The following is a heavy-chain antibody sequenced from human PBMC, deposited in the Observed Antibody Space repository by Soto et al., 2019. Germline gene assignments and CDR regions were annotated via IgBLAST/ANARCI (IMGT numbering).Heavy chain of an antibody. Sequence: PSETLSLTCTVSGGSISSGGYYWSWIRQHPGKGLEWIAHIHHSGSTNYNPSLRSRVTISVDTSNNHFSLKLNSVTAADTAVYYCARAVLVETGVMAQWHYGLDVWGQGTTVTVYS. CDR3: ARAVLVETGVMAQWHYGLDV. D-gene: IGHD2-15*01. CDR1: GGSISSGGYY. CDR2: IHHSGST. V-gene: IGHV4-31*03. J-gene: IGHJ6*02.